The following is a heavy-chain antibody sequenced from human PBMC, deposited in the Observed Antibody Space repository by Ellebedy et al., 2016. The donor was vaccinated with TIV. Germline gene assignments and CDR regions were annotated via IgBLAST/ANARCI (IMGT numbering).Heavy chain of an antibody. D-gene: IGHD5-24*01. CDR3: ATGTAGRWLQPGY. CDR1: GFTFSSSA. V-gene: IGHV3-23*01. J-gene: IGHJ4*02. Sequence: GESLKISCAASGFTFSSSAMSWVRQAPGKGLEWVSAISGIGDGTYYADSVKGRFTISRDNSKNTLYLQINSLRAEDTAVYYCATGTAGRWLQPGYWGQGTLVTVSS. CDR2: ISGIGDGT.